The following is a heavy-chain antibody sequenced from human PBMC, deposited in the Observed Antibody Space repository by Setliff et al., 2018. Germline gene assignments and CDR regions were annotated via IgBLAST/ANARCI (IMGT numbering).Heavy chain of an antibody. CDR3: AGTYYNFWSALDYYYYGMDV. J-gene: IGHJ6*02. D-gene: IGHD3-3*01. CDR2: INPSGGST. CDR1: GYTFTGYY. V-gene: IGHV1-46*01. Sequence: ASVKVSCKASGYTFTGYYMHWVRQAPGQGLEWMGVINPSGGSTSYAQKFQGRVTMTRDTSTSTVYMELSSLRSEDTAVYYCAGTYYNFWSALDYYYYGMDVWGQGTTVTVSS.